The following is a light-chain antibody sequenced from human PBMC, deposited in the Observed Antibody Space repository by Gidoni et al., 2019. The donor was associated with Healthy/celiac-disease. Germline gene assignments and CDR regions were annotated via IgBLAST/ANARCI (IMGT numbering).Light chain of an antibody. CDR2: AAS. CDR3: QQANSFPPT. J-gene: IGKJ4*01. V-gene: IGKV1-12*01. Sequence: DIQMTQSPSSVSASVGDRVTITCRASQGISSWLDWYQQKPGKAPKLLIYAASSLQSGVPSRFSGSGSGTHFTLTISSLQPEDFATYYCQQANSFPPTFGGGTKVEIK. CDR1: QGISSW.